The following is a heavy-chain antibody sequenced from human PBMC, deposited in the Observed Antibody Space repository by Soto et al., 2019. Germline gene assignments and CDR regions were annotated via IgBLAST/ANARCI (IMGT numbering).Heavy chain of an antibody. CDR2: IRAYNRNT. V-gene: IGHV1-18*01. CDR3: ARVIAAAADFDY. D-gene: IGHD6-13*01. CDR1: GYTLTSYG. J-gene: IGHJ4*02. Sequence: QVQLVQSGAEVKKPGASVKVSCKASGYTLTSYGISWVRQAPGQGLEWMGWIRAYNRNTNYAQKLQGRGTMTTATSTSTAYMELSRLRSDDTAVYYCARVIAAAADFDYWDQGTLVTVAS.